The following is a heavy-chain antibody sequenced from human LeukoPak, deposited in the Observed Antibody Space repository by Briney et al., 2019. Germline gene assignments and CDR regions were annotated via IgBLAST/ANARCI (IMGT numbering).Heavy chain of an antibody. CDR2: IWYDGSNK. J-gene: IGHJ4*02. V-gene: IGHV3-33*06. D-gene: IGHD3-10*01. Sequence: GGSLRLSCAASGFTFSSYGMHWVRQAPGKGLEWVAVIWYDGSNKYYADSVKGRFTISRDNSKNTLYLQMNSLRGEDTAVYYCAKDPYYGSGSYYLGYWGQGTLVTVSS. CDR3: AKDPYYGSGSYYLGY. CDR1: GFTFSSYG.